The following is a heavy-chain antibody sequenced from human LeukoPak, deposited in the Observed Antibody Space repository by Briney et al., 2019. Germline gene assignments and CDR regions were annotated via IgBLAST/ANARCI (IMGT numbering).Heavy chain of an antibody. CDR1: GFTFSSYA. D-gene: IGHD5-12*01. V-gene: IGHV3-23*01. Sequence: PGVSLRLSCAASGFTFSSYAMSWVRQAPGKGPEWVSAISGSGGSTYYADSVKGRFTISRDNSKNTLYLQMNSLRAEDTAVYYCAKGGVYYYYMDVWGKGTTVTVSS. J-gene: IGHJ6*03. CDR3: AKGGVYYYYMDV. CDR2: ISGSGGST.